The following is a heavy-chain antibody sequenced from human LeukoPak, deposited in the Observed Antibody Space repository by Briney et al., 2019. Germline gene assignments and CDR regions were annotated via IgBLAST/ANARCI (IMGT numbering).Heavy chain of an antibody. CDR1: GFIFSSYG. Sequence: GGSQRLSCAASGFIFSSYGVSWVRQAPGKGLECVLVITATSSSTHDADSVQGRFAIYRDNSKNTLYLQMNSLRPEDTAIYYCAKLFESGTYNNFFHYWGQGTLVTVFS. CDR2: ITATSSST. V-gene: IGHV3-23*01. J-gene: IGHJ4*02. D-gene: IGHD3-10*01. CDR3: AKLFESGTYNNFFHY.